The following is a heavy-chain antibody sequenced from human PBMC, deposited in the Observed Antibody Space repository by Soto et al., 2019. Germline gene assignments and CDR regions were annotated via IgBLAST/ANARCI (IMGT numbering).Heavy chain of an antibody. Sequence: GGSLRLSCATSDFTFRNSWINWLRQAPGKGLEWVANIKPDGGATNYVDSVKGRFTISRDNVRNSASLQMNSLRVEDTAVYFCFGGNGGPQWGQGTLVTVSS. CDR2: IKPDGGAT. D-gene: IGHD3-16*01. CDR1: DFTFRNSW. CDR3: FGGNGGPQ. J-gene: IGHJ4*02. V-gene: IGHV3-7*03.